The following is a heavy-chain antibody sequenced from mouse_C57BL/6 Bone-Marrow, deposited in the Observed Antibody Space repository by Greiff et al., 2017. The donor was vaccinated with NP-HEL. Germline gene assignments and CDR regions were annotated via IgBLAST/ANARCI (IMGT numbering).Heavy chain of an antibody. CDR2: IHPSDSDT. CDR3: AKNYYGSSYWYFDV. Sequence: VKLQQPGAELVKPGASVKVSCKASGYTFTSYWMHWVKQRPGQGLEWIGRIHPSDSDTNYNQKFKGKATLTVDKSSSTAYMQLSSLTSEDSAVYYCAKNYYGSSYWYFDVWGTGTTVTVSS. J-gene: IGHJ1*03. V-gene: IGHV1-74*01. D-gene: IGHD1-1*01. CDR1: GYTFTSYW.